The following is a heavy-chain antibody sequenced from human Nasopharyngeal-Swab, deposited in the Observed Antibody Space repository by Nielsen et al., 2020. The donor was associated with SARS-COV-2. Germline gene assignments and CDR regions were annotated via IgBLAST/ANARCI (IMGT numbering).Heavy chain of an antibody. D-gene: IGHD6-19*01. J-gene: IGHJ5*02. CDR1: GFSLSTSGVG. V-gene: IGHV2-5*02. Sequence: SGPTLVKPTQTLTLTCTFSGFSLSTSGVGVGWTRQPPGKALEWLALIYWDDDKRYSPSLKSRLTITKDTSKNQVVLTMTNMDPVDTATYYCAHRGIAVASGWFDPWGQGTLVTVSS. CDR2: IYWDDDK. CDR3: AHRGIAVASGWFDP.